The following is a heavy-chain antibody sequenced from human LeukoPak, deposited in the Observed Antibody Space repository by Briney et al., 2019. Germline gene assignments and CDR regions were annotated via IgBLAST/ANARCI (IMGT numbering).Heavy chain of an antibody. CDR1: GLILSSYV. CDR2: ITVSGGRT. V-gene: IGHV3-23*01. D-gene: IGHD2-8*02. J-gene: IGHJ4*02. CDR3: ATYRQVLLPFES. Sequence: GGSLRLSCAASGLILSSYVMSWVRQAPGKGPEWVSTITVSGGRTYYADSVKGRFTISRDNSKNTLYLQMNSLRAEDTAVYYCATYRQVLLPFESWGQGTLVTVSS.